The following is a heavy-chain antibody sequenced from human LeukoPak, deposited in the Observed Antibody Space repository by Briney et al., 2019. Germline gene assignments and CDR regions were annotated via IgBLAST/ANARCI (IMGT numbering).Heavy chain of an antibody. CDR3: ARGGFLEWLFFAFDI. J-gene: IGHJ3*02. CDR1: GGSISSYY. V-gene: IGHV4-4*07. Sequence: PSETLSLTCTVSGGSISSYYWNWIRQPAGKGLEWIGRIYTSGSTNYNPSLKSRVTMSVDTSKNQFSLKLSSVTAADTAVYYCARGGFLEWLFFAFDIWGQGTMVTVSS. D-gene: IGHD3-3*01. CDR2: IYTSGST.